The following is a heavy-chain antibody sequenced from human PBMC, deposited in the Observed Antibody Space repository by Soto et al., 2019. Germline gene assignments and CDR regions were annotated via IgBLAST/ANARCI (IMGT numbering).Heavy chain of an antibody. J-gene: IGHJ4*02. CDR3: AKDRPNYYGSGGGYYKAGGDY. V-gene: IGHV3-23*01. D-gene: IGHD3-10*01. CDR2: ITGNGATT. Sequence: EVQLLVSGGGLVQPGGSLRLSCAASGLTFSTYAMSWVRQAPGRGLEWVSSITGNGATTYYTDSVKGRFIISRDNSKNTLFLQMNSLSDEDTALYYCAKDRPNYYGSGGGYYKAGGDYWGQGTLVTVSS. CDR1: GLTFSTYA.